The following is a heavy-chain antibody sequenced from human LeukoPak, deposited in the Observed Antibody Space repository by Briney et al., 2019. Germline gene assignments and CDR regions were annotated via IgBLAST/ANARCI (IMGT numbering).Heavy chain of an antibody. D-gene: IGHD2-21*02. CDR2: IYHSGST. CDR1: GGSISSGGYS. CDR3: ARARGTVVVTAIRNYYYYYGMDV. Sequence: PSQTLSLTCAVSGGSISSGGYSWSWIRQPPGMGLEWIGYIYHSGSTNYNPSLKSRVTISVDTSKNQFSLKLSSVTAADTAVYYCARARGTVVVTAIRNYYYYYGMDVWGQGTTVTVSS. J-gene: IGHJ6*02. V-gene: IGHV4-30-2*01.